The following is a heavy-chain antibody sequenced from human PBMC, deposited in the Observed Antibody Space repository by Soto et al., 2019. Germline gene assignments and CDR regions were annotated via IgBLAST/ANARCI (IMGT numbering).Heavy chain of an antibody. CDR2: TYYRSKWYN. D-gene: IGHD2-2*01. CDR1: GDSVSSNSAA. Sequence: PAHTLSLTCAISGDSVSSNSAAWNWIRQSPSRGLEWLGRTYYRSKWYNDYAVSVKSRITINPDTYKNQFSLQLNSVTPEDTAVYYCARELCSSTSCYRYNWFDTCGQGTLVTVSS. V-gene: IGHV6-1*01. J-gene: IGHJ5*02. CDR3: ARELCSSTSCYRYNWFDT.